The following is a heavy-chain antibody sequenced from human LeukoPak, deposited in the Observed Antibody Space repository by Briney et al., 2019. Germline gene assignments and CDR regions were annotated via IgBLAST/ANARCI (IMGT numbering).Heavy chain of an antibody. J-gene: IGHJ4*02. Sequence: GGSLRLSCAASGFTFSSYWMHWVRQAPGKGLVWVSRINSDGSSTSYADSVKGRFTISRDNAKNTLYLQMNSLRAEDTAVYYCASGFYGDPVDYWGQGTLVTVSS. V-gene: IGHV3-74*01. D-gene: IGHD4-17*01. CDR2: INSDGSST. CDR3: ASGFYGDPVDY. CDR1: GFTFSSYW.